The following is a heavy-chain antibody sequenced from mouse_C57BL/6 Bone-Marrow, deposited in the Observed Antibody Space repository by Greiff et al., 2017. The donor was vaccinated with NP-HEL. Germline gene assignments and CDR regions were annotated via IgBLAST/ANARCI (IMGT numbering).Heavy chain of an antibody. Sequence: EVQLQQSGPELVKPGASVKISCKASGYTFTDYYMNWVKQSHGKSLEWLGDINPNNGGTSYNQKFKGKATLTVDKSSSTAYMELRSLTSEDSAVYYFNFPSYGSSHWYFDVWGTGTTVTVSS. D-gene: IGHD1-1*01. CDR3: NFPSYGSSHWYFDV. CDR2: INPNNGGT. J-gene: IGHJ1*03. CDR1: GYTFTDYY. V-gene: IGHV1-26*01.